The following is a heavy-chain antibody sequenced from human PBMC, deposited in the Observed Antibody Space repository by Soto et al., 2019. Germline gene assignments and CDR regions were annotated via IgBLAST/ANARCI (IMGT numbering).Heavy chain of an antibody. V-gene: IGHV3-33*01. CDR3: ARDRANWFDR. Sequence: QVQVVESGGGVVQPGRSLRLSCAVSGFTYTNYGMHWVRQAPGKGLEWVAVIWYDGSKKYYADSVKGRFTISRDNSKNTLDLQMNELRAEDSAVYYCARDRANWFDRWGQGTLVTVSS. CDR2: IWYDGSKK. J-gene: IGHJ5*02. CDR1: GFTYTNYG.